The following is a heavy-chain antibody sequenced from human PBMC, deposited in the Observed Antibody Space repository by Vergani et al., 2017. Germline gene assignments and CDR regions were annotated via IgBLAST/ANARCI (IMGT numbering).Heavy chain of an antibody. V-gene: IGHV1-18*01. CDR2: ISAYNGNT. D-gene: IGHD3-3*01. CDR3: ARVTDFLEWLEDDY. Sequence: QVQLVQSGAEVKKPGASVKVSCKVSGYTLTELSMHWVRQAPGKGLEWMGWISAYNGNTNYAQKLQGRVTMTTDTSTSTAYMELRSLRSDDTAVYYCARVTDFLEWLEDDYWGQGTLVTVSS. J-gene: IGHJ4*02. CDR1: GYTLTELS.